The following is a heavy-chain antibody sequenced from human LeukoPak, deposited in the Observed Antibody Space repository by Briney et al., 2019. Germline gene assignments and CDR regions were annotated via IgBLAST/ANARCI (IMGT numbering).Heavy chain of an antibody. CDR3: AREYRIAAAGTSYYYYGMDV. Sequence: ASVKVSCKASGYTFTSYGISWVRQAPGQGLEWMGWISGYNGHTNYAQKLQGRVTMTTDTSTSTAYMELRSLRSDDTAVYYCAREYRIAAAGTSYYYYGMDVWGQGTTVTVSS. CDR1: GYTFTSYG. CDR2: ISGYNGHT. J-gene: IGHJ6*02. V-gene: IGHV1-18*01. D-gene: IGHD6-13*01.